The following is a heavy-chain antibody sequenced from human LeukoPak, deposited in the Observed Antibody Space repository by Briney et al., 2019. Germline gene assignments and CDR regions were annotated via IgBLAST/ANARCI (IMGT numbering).Heavy chain of an antibody. CDR2: ISGSGGST. J-gene: IGHJ4*02. CDR1: GVTFSTYA. Sequence: GGSLRLSCAASGVTFSTYAMSWVRQAPGKGLEWVSEISGSGGSTYYADSVKGRFTVSRDNSKNTLYLQMNSLRAEDTAVYYCAKGCSITSCYGTLDHWGQGTLVTVSS. V-gene: IGHV3-23*01. CDR3: AKGCSITSCYGTLDH. D-gene: IGHD2-2*01.